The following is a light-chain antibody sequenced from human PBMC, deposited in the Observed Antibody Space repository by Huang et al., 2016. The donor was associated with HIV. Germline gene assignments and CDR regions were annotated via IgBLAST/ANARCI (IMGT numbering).Light chain of an antibody. CDR2: GAS. J-gene: IGKJ2*01. CDR3: QQSHSIPHT. CDR1: DNLANS. Sequence: DIQMTQSPSSLSASVGDRVTITCRTSDNLANSLNWYQQKSGAAPVLLIYGASNLQTGVSSRFRGGGSGTDFTLTITNLRPEDLATYYCQQSHSIPHTFGQGTRLE. V-gene: IGKV1-39*01.